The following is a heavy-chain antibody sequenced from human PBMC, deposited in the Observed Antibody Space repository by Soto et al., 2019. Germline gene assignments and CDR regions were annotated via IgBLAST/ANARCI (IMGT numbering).Heavy chain of an antibody. CDR1: GYTFTGYA. CDR3: ARDYCSGGSCYFDY. V-gene: IGHV1-3*01. J-gene: IGHJ4*02. D-gene: IGHD2-15*01. CDR2: INAGNGNT. Sequence: ASVKVSFKASGYTFTGYAMPWVLQAPGQRLEWMGWINAGNGNTKYSQKFQGRVTITRDTSASTAYMELSSLRSEDTAVYYCARDYCSGGSCYFDYWGQGTLVTVSS.